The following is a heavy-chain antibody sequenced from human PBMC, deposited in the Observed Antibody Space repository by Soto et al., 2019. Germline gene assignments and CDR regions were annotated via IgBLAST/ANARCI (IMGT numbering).Heavy chain of an antibody. D-gene: IGHD6-13*01. J-gene: IGHJ6*03. CDR2: VYYSGNT. V-gene: IGHV4-59*01. Sequence: SETLSLTCSVSGGSISAYYGSWIRQPPGKGLEWIGYVYYSGNTNYNPSLESRATISVDTSRNRFSLNLTSATAADTAVYYCARKGAAASYAHYYMDVWGRGTAVTVSS. CDR3: ARKGAAASYAHYYMDV. CDR1: GGSISAYY.